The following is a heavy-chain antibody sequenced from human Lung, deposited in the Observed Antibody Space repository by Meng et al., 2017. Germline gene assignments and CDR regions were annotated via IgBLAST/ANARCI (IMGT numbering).Heavy chain of an antibody. CDR1: GLTFSNAW. CDR2: MKSNVDGGTV. V-gene: IGHV3-15*01. Sequence: EVALLEAGGGFVKPGGSLRLSFAASGLTFSNAWMTWVRQDPGKGLEWIGRMKSNVDGGTVDYAAAVQGRFFISRDDSENTFYLQMNSLKTEDTAVYYCSGHVDYWGHGTLVTVSS. J-gene: IGHJ4*01. CDR3: SGHVDY.